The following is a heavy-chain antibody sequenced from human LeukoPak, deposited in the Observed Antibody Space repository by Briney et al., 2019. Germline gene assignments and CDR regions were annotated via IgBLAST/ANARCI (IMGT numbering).Heavy chain of an antibody. D-gene: IGHD3-9*01. CDR1: GGSFSGYY. J-gene: IGHJ4*02. V-gene: IGHV4-34*01. Sequence: SETLSLTRAVYGGSFSGYYWSWIRQPPGKGLEWIGEINHSGSTNYNPSLKSRVTISVDTSKNQFSLKLSSVTAADTAVYYCAKDNYDILTGYGDRPSGLDYWGQGTLVTVSS. CDR3: AKDNYDILTGYGDRPSGLDY. CDR2: INHSGST.